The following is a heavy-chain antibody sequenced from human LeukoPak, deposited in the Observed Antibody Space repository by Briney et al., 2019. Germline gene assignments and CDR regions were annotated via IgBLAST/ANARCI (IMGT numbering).Heavy chain of an antibody. CDR2: IKSKTDGGTT. Sequence: NPGRSLRLSCAASGFTFSTYAMHWVRQAPGKGLEWVGRIKSKTDGGTTDYAAPVKGRFTISRDDSKNTLYLQMNSLKTEDTAVYYCTTSGDIVLMVYAINIDYWGQGTLVTVSS. CDR1: GFTFSTYA. J-gene: IGHJ4*02. V-gene: IGHV3-15*01. CDR3: TTSGDIVLMVYAINIDY. D-gene: IGHD2-8*01.